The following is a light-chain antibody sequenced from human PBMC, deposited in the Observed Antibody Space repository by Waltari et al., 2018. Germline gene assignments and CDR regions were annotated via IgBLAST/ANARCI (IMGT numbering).Light chain of an antibody. CDR2: HAS. CDR3: QQYNNWPPST. Sequence: CGASESIATNLAWYQQRPGQASRLLLFHASSRATDIPAKFSGSGSGTEFTLTISSLQAEDFAVYYCQQYNNWPPSTFGQGTKVEFK. V-gene: IGKV3-15*01. CDR1: ESIATN. J-gene: IGKJ1*01.